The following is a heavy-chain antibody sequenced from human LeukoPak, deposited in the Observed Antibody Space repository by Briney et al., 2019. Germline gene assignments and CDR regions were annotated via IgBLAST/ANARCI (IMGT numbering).Heavy chain of an antibody. Sequence: ASVKVSCKASGYTFTSYDINWVRQATGQGLEWMGWMNPNSGNTGYAQKFQGRVTMTRDTSISTAYMELSRLRSDDTAVYYCARGEGTAMANYYYYYMDVWGKGTTVTISS. CDR3: ARGEGTAMANYYYYYMDV. J-gene: IGHJ6*03. V-gene: IGHV1-8*02. D-gene: IGHD5-18*01. CDR2: MNPNSGNT. CDR1: GYTFTSYD.